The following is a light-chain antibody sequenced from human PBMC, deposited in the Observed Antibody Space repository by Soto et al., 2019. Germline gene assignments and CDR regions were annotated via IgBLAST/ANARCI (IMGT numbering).Light chain of an antibody. CDR1: KLGNKY. V-gene: IGLV3-1*01. CDR2: QDT. CDR3: QAWDSSTVL. J-gene: IGLJ2*01. Sequence: SYELTQPPSVSVSPGQTASITCSGHKLGNKYACWYQQKPGQSPVLLIYQDTKRPSGIPERFSGSNSGNTATLTISGTQAMDEADYYCQAWDSSTVLFGGGTKLTVL.